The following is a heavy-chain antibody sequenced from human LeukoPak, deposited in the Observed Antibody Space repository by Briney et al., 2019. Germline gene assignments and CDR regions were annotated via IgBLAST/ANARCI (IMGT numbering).Heavy chain of an antibody. V-gene: IGHV3-23*01. CDR3: AKSKFATSGYDGSLDY. J-gene: IGHJ4*02. CDR1: GFTFSSYP. CDR2: ISGSGGNT. Sequence: GGSLRLSCAASGFTFSSYPLSWVRQAPGRGLEWVSGISGSGGNTYYADSVKGRFTISRDYSRNTLDLQMNSLRAEDTAVYYCAKSKFATSGYDGSLDYWGQGTLVTVSS. D-gene: IGHD5-12*01.